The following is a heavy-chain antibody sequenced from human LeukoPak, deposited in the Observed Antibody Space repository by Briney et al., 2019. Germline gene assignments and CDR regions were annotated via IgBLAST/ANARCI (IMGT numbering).Heavy chain of an antibody. Sequence: GASVKVSCKASGGTFSSHAISWVRQAPGQGLEWMGGIIPIFGTANYAQKFQGRVTITADESTSTAYMELSSLRSEDTAVYYCASGRGYSYGELDYWGQGTLVTVSS. CDR1: GGTFSSHA. CDR2: IIPIFGTA. V-gene: IGHV1-69*13. CDR3: ASGRGYSYGELDY. D-gene: IGHD5-18*01. J-gene: IGHJ4*02.